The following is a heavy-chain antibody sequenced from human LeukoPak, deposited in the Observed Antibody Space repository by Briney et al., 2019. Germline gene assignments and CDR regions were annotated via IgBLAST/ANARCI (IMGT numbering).Heavy chain of an antibody. V-gene: IGHV1-8*01. CDR2: MNPNSGNT. J-gene: IGHJ4*02. CDR1: GYTFTSYD. CDR3: ARGRGYDFWSNYYYFDY. Sequence: ASVKVSCKASGYTFTSYDINWVRQATGQGLGWTGWMNPNSGNTGYAQKFQGRVTMTRNISITTAYMELSALRSEDTAVYYCARGRGYDFWSNYYYFDYWGQGILVTVSS. D-gene: IGHD3-3*01.